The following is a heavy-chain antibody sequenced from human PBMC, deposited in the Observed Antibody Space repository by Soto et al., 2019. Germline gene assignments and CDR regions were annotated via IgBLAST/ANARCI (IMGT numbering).Heavy chain of an antibody. D-gene: IGHD1-1*01. Sequence: PSETLCLTCTVSGGAISSYYWSWIRQPPGKGLEWIGYIYYSGSTNYNPSLQSRVTISVDTSKNQFPLKLSSVTAADTAVYYCARDRNWKGYYGMDVWGQGTTVTVSS. CDR1: GGAISSYY. J-gene: IGHJ6*02. CDR3: ARDRNWKGYYGMDV. V-gene: IGHV4-59*01. CDR2: IYYSGST.